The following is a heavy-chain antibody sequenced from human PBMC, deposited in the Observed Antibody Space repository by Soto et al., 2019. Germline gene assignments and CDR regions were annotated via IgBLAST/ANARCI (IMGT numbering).Heavy chain of an antibody. V-gene: IGHV1-2*04. CDR3: ARSPEYDFWSGYSYYYGMDV. CDR2: INPNSGGT. J-gene: IGHJ6*02. D-gene: IGHD3-3*01. CDR1: GYTFTGYY. Sequence: QVQLVQSGAEVKKPGASVKVSCKASGYTFTGYYMHWVRQAPGQGLEWMGWINPNSGGTNYAQKFQGWVTMTRDTSISTAYMELSRLRSDDKAVYYCARSPEYDFWSGYSYYYGMDVWGQGTTVTVSS.